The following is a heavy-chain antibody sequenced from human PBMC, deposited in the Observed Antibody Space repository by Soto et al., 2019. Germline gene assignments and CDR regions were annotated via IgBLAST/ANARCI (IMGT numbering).Heavy chain of an antibody. V-gene: IGHV3-64D*06. CDR2: ITSDGDST. CDR1: GFTFSKYA. Sequence: GSLRLSCSVSGFTFSKYAMHWVRQAPGKGLEYVSGITSDGDSTWHADSVKDRFTISRDNSKNTLFLQMSSLRVEDTAIYFCVKGNQLLRYYFEFWGPGTLVTVSS. CDR3: VKGNQLLRYYFEF. D-gene: IGHD2-15*01. J-gene: IGHJ4*01.